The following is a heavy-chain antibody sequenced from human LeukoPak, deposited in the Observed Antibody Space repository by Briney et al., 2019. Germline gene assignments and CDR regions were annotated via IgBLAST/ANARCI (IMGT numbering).Heavy chain of an antibody. CDR1: GYTFTGYF. Sequence: ASVKVSCKASGYTFTGYFMHWVRQAPGQGLEWMGWINPNNGDTNYAHTFQGRVTMTRDTSISTAYMELINLRSDDTAMFYCARDLYGSGSSNWFDPWGQGTLVTVSS. CDR2: INPNNGDT. V-gene: IGHV1-2*02. CDR3: ARDLYGSGSSNWFDP. J-gene: IGHJ5*02. D-gene: IGHD3-10*01.